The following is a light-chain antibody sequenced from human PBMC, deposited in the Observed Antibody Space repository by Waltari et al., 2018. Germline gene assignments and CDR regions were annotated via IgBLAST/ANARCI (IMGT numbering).Light chain of an antibody. Sequence: QSVLTQPPPASGTPGQRVTIPCSGSSSNIRSNLANWYQHLPGTAPKLLIYSDNQRPSGVPDRFSGSKSGASASLAISGLQSEDEADYYCAAWDVSLNGLVFGGGTKLTVL. CDR3: AAWDVSLNGLV. CDR1: SSNIRSNL. V-gene: IGLV1-44*01. J-gene: IGLJ2*01. CDR2: SDN.